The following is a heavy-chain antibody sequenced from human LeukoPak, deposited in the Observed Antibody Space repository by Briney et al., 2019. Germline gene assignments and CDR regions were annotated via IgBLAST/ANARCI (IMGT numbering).Heavy chain of an antibody. D-gene: IGHD1-26*01. CDR3: ARHAIYSGDYSFRFDP. Sequence: SETLSLTCTVSGGSVTTYYWSWIRQPPGKGLEWIAYIYNSGSTNYNPSLKSRVTISVDTPKNQVSLRLSSVTAADTAVYYCARHAIYSGDYSFRFDPWGLGTLVTVSS. J-gene: IGHJ5*02. V-gene: IGHV4-59*08. CDR2: IYNSGST. CDR1: GGSVTTYY.